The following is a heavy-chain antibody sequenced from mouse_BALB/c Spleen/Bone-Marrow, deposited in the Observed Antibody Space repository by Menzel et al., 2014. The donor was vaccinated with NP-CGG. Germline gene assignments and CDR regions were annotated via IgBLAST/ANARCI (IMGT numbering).Heavy chain of an antibody. CDR3: ATHYYGRFDY. J-gene: IGHJ2*01. D-gene: IGHD1-2*01. V-gene: IGHV5-12-1*01. CDR2: ISTGGGST. Sequence: EVHLEESGGGLVKPGGSLKLSCAASGFGFSSSDMSWVRQTPEKRLEWVAYISTGGGSTYYPDTVKGRSTISRDNAKNTLYLQMSSLKSEDTAMYYCATHYYGRFDYWGQGTTLTVSS. CDR1: GFGFSSSD.